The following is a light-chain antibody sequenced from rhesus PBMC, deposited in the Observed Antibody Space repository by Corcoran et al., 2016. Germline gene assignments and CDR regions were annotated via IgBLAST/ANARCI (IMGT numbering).Light chain of an antibody. J-gene: IGKJ3*01. Sequence: DIQMTQSPSSLFASVGDKVTITCHASQGISSWLACYQQKPGKAPKPLIYDASNLQSGVPSRFSGNGSWTDYTLTISGLQPEDFATYYGQQNNDLPVTFGPGTKLDIK. V-gene: IGKV1-19*01. CDR2: DAS. CDR3: QQNNDLPVT. CDR1: QGISSW.